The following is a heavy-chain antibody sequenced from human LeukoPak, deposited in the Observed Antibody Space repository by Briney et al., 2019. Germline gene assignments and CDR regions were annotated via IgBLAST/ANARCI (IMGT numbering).Heavy chain of an antibody. CDR1: YY. CDR2: ISSSGSTI. CDR3: AKVAYSSPEDV. V-gene: IGHV3-11*01. J-gene: IGHJ6*04. Sequence: YYWGWIRQAPGKGLEWVSYISSSGSTIYYADSVKGRFTISRDNAKNSLYLQMNSLRAEDTAVYYCAKVAYSSPEDVWGKGTTVTVSS. D-gene: IGHD6-19*01.